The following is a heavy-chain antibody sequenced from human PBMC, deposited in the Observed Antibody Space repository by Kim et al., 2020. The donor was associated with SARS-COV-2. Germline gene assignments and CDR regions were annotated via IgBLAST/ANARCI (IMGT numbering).Heavy chain of an antibody. J-gene: IGHJ4*02. Sequence: SQTLSLTCTVSGGSISSYYWSWIRQPAGKGLEWIGRIYTSGSTNYNPSLKSRVTMSVDTSKNQFSLKLSSVTAADTAVYYCGGDCSSTSCYDGDYWGQGTLVTVSS. D-gene: IGHD2-2*01. V-gene: IGHV4-4*07. CDR1: GGSISSYY. CDR2: IYTSGST. CDR3: GGDCSSTSCYDGDY.